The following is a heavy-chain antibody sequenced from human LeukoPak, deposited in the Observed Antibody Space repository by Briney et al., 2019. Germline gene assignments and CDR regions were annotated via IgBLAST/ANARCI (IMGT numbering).Heavy chain of an antibody. CDR1: GGSISSYY. D-gene: IGHD5-24*01. CDR2: IYYSGST. V-gene: IGHV4-59*01. J-gene: IGHJ5*02. CDR3: ARGGAVEMATISPHTPFDP. Sequence: SETLSLTCTVSGGSISSYYWSWIRQPPGKGLEWIGYIYYSGSTNYNPSLKSRVTISVDTSKNQFSLKLSSVTAADTAVYYCARGGAVEMATISPHTPFDPWGQGTLVTVSS.